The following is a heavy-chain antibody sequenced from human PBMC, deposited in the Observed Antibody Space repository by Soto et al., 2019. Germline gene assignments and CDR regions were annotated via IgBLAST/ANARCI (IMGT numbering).Heavy chain of an antibody. CDR2: ISYDGSNK. D-gene: IGHD3-22*01. J-gene: IGHJ3*02. CDR1: GFTFSSYA. V-gene: IGHV3-30-3*01. Sequence: LRLSCAASGFTFSSYAMHWVRQAPGKGLGWVAVISYDGSNKYYADSVKSRFTISRDNSKNTLYLQMNSLRAEDTAVYYCAREIVVVTVGAFDIWGQGTMVTVSS. CDR3: AREIVVVTVGAFDI.